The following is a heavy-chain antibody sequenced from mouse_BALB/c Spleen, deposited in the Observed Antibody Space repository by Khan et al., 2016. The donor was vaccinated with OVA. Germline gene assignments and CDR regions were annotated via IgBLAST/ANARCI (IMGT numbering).Heavy chain of an antibody. D-gene: IGHD1-1*02. CDR1: GFSLTSYG. CDR3: ARDDEGGSDAMDY. CDR2: TWAGGST. J-gene: IGHJ4*01. V-gene: IGHV2-9*02. Sequence: QVQLKEPGPGLVAPSQSLSITCTASGFSLTSYGVHWVRQPPGKGLEWLGITWAGGSTTYNSALMSRLSISKDNSKSQVFLKLNSLQSVDTAVYYCARDDEGGSDAMDYWGQGTSVTVSS.